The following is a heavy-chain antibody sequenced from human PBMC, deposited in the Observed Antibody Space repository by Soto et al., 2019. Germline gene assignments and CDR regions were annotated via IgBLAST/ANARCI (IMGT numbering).Heavy chain of an antibody. J-gene: IGHJ4*02. CDR1: GDSVSSNSAA. CDR2: TYYRSRWYN. Sequence: SQTLSLTCAISGDSVSSNSAAWNWIRQSPSRGLEWLGRTYYRSRWYNDYAASLKSRITINPDTSKNQLSLQLKTVTPEDTAIYYCARAMPMIFGIVMVFDYWALGTLVTVSS. V-gene: IGHV6-1*01. D-gene: IGHD3-3*01. CDR3: ARAMPMIFGIVMVFDY.